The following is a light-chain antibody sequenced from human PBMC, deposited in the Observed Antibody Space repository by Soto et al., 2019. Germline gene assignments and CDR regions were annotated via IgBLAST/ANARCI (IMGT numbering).Light chain of an antibody. Sequence: QSALTQPPSASGSPGQSVTISCTGTSDDIGTYNYVSWFQQHSGNAPKLIIYEVDKRPSGVPNRFSGSKSGNTASLTISGLQAEDEADYYCQSYDSSLSGSGVFGGGTKLTVL. CDR2: EVD. J-gene: IGLJ3*02. CDR3: QSYDSSLSGSGV. CDR1: SDDIGTYNY. V-gene: IGLV2-8*01.